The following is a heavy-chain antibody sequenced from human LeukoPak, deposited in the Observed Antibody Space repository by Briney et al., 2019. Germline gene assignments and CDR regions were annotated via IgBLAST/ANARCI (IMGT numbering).Heavy chain of an antibody. CDR1: GFTFSNYG. CDR2: IRQDGSEK. Sequence: GGSLRLSCAASGFTFSNYGMTWVRQAPGKRLEWVANIRQDGSEKYYLDSVKGRFTFSRDNAKKSLYLQMNSLRAEDTALYYCTTSYNDDAFDYWGQGTMVVVSS. J-gene: IGHJ3*01. V-gene: IGHV3-7*01. D-gene: IGHD1-1*01. CDR3: TTSYNDDAFDY.